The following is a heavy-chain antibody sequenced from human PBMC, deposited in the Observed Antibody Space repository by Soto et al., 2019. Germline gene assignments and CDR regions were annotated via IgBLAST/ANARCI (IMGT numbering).Heavy chain of an antibody. CDR1: GASISSEQS. CDR2: IHHSGST. CDR3: ARSFGWYAIDH. Sequence: QMQLQESGPGLVKPSETLSLTCAVSGASISSEQSWSWVRQPPGKGLEWIGEIHHSGSTNINPSPKTRVTTSVDKSKNQFSLMLSSVTAADTAVYYCARSFGWYAIDHWGQGTLVTVSS. J-gene: IGHJ1*01. V-gene: IGHV4-4*02. D-gene: IGHD6-19*01.